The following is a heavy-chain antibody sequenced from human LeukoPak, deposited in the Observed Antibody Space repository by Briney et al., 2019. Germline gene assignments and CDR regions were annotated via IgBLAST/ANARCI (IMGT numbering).Heavy chain of an antibody. D-gene: IGHD1-26*01. CDR1: GGSISSGGYY. V-gene: IGHV4-61*08. J-gene: IGHJ3*02. CDR2: IYSTGST. Sequence: PSETLSLTCTVSGGSISSGGYYWSWIRQPPGKGLEWIGYIYSTGSTNYNPSLESRVTISLDTSKDQFSLKLASVTAADTALYFCVRQTWERRLEGAFDIWGQGTMVTVSS. CDR3: VRQTWERRLEGAFDI.